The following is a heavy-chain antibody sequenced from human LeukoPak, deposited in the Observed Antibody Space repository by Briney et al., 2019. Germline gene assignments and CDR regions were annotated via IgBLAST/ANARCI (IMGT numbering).Heavy chain of an antibody. Sequence: ASVKVSCKASGGTFSSYAISWVRQATGQGLEWMGWMNPNSGNTGYAQKFQGRVTMTRNTSISTAYMELSSLRSEDTAVYYCARGGELDPVDYWGQGTLVTVSS. D-gene: IGHD3-10*01. CDR1: GGTFSSYA. CDR3: ARGGELDPVDY. J-gene: IGHJ4*02. V-gene: IGHV1-8*02. CDR2: MNPNSGNT.